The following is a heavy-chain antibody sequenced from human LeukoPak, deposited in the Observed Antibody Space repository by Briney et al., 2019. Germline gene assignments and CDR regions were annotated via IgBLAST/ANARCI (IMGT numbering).Heavy chain of an antibody. Sequence: SETLSLTCNVSGGSLSSHYWSWVRQSPEKGLEWIGQIYHTGSTRYNPSLRSRFAISVDTSKNKLFLNVKSVTAADTAVYYCAREGRWGMKYYFDFWGQGTLVIVSS. CDR1: GGSLSSHY. V-gene: IGHV4-59*11. D-gene: IGHD4-23*01. J-gene: IGHJ4*02. CDR2: IYHTGST. CDR3: AREGRWGMKYYFDF.